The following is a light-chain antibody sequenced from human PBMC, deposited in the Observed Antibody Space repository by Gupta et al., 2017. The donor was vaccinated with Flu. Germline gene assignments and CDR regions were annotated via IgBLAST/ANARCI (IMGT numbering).Light chain of an antibody. Sequence: PSTLSASVGDRVTITCRASQTISSWLAWYQQKPGKVPKLLIHKASSLKGGVPLTFSGSGSGTEFNLTITSLQPDDSATCYCQQYDSYSPTFGQGTKVEVK. J-gene: IGKJ1*01. CDR2: KAS. V-gene: IGKV1-5*03. CDR3: QQYDSYSPT. CDR1: QTISSW.